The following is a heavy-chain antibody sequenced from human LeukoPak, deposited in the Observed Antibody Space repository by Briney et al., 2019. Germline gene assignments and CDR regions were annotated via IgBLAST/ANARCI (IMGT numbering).Heavy chain of an antibody. CDR1: GFTFSSYS. Sequence: GGSLRLSCAASGFTFSSYSMNWVRQAPGKGLEWVAVISYDGSNKYYADSVKGRFTISRDNSKNTLYLQMNSLRAEDTAVYYCAKGDSSSWYYYYYGMDVWGQGTTVTVSS. D-gene: IGHD6-13*01. CDR3: AKGDSSSWYYYYYGMDV. CDR2: ISYDGSNK. V-gene: IGHV3-30*18. J-gene: IGHJ6*02.